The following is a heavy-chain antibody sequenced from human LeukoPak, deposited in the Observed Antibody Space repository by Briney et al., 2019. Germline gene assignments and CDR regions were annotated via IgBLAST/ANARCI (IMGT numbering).Heavy chain of an antibody. CDR1: GFTFDDYA. Sequence: PGGSLRLSCAASGFTFDDYAMHWVRQAPRKGLEWVSGISWNSGSIGYADSVKGRFTISRDNAKNSLYLQMNSLRAEDTALYYCAKDSHSGAFDIWGQGTMVTVSS. V-gene: IGHV3-9*01. CDR3: AKDSHSGAFDI. J-gene: IGHJ3*02. D-gene: IGHD5-12*01. CDR2: ISWNSGSI.